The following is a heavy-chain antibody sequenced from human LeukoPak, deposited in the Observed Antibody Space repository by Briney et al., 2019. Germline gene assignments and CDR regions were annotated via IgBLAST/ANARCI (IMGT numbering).Heavy chain of an antibody. CDR3: ARSEGDYYLGPLWSVGPHRYYFDY. CDR1: GSSFTSYW. D-gene: IGHD3-3*01. CDR2: IYPGDSDT. J-gene: IGHJ4*02. V-gene: IGHV5-51*01. Sequence: HGESLRISCKGSGSSFTSYWIGWVRQLPGKGLEWMGIIYPGDSDTRYSPSFQGQVTISADKSISTAYLQWSSLKASDTAMYYCARSEGDYYLGPLWSVGPHRYYFDYWGQGTLVTVSS.